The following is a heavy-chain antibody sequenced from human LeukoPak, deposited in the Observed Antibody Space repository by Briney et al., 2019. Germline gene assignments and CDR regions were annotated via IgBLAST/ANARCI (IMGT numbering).Heavy chain of an antibody. CDR2: KYTSGST. D-gene: IGHD2-15*01. CDR1: GGSLSLYY. Sequence: SETLSLPCAVSGGSLSLYYWRWMPHPAGEGLEGIGRKYTSGSTTYMPSLKSRVTMSVHTCKNQFSLELSSLTAADTDVYYCARGVSLGYCSGGSGYNRFDAWGQGTLVTVSS. J-gene: IGHJ5*02. V-gene: IGHV4-4*07. CDR3: ARGVSLGYCSGGSGYNRFDA.